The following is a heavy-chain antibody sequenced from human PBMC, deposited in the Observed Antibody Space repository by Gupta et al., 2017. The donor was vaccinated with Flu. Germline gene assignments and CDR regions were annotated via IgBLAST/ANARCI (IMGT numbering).Heavy chain of an antibody. Sequence: QVHLVQFGTEVRKPGSSVKVSCKASEATFNTRYSINWVRLAPGQGLEWMGRIIPIVNLENYAENFQGRITITADNAASTVYLELSSLRSEDTAIYYCARTTVTTEGLDYWGQGTLVTVSS. CDR3: ARTTVTTEGLDY. J-gene: IGHJ4*02. CDR1: EATFNTRYS. CDR2: IIPIVNLE. D-gene: IGHD4-4*01. V-gene: IGHV1-69*02.